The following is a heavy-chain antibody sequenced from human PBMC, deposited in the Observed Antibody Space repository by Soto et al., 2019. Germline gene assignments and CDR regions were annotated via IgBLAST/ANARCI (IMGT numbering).Heavy chain of an antibody. CDR3: LSYKFDF. CDR1: GFDFNTYS. CDR2: ISADGANT. V-gene: IGHV3-64D*06. J-gene: IGHJ4*01. D-gene: IGHD1-1*01. Sequence: PGGSLRLSCSASGFDFNTYSMHWVRQAPGKGLEYVSAISADGANTFYIDSVKGRFTLSRDNFNNTVHLQMSSLRDEDTAVYYCLSYKFDFWGQGTLVTVSS.